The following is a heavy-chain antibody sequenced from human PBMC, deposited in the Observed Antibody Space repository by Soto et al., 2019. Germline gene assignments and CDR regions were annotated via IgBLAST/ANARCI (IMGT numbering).Heavy chain of an antibody. CDR2: IYYSGST. D-gene: IGHD2-15*01. CDR1: GGSISSYY. Sequence: SETLSLTCTVSGGSISSYYWSWIRQPPGKGLEWIGYIYYSGSTNYNPSLKSRVTISVDTSKNQFSLKLGSVTAADTAVYYCAGIGYCSGGSCYSLGIFDYWGQGTLVTVSS. J-gene: IGHJ4*02. CDR3: AGIGYCSGGSCYSLGIFDY. V-gene: IGHV4-59*01.